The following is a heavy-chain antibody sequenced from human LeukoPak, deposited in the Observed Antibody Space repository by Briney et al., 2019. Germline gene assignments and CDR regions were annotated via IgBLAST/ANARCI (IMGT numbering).Heavy chain of an antibody. D-gene: IGHD4-23*01. J-gene: IGHJ4*02. CDR1: GGSLSPLH. Sequence: PSETLSLTCTVWGGSLSPLHWSWIPQPPGKGLEWIGHIHGSGETNYNTSLKNRVTMSPDTSRNQFSLKLRSVTAADTAVYYCATSPQYGGYWGQGTLVTVS. CDR3: ATSPQYGGY. V-gene: IGHV4-59*08. CDR2: IHGSGET.